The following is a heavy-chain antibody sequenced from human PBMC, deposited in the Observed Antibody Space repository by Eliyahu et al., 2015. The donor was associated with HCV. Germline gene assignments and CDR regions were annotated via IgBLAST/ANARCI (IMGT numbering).Heavy chain of an antibody. V-gene: IGHV3-15*01. Sequence: EVQLVESGGGLVKPGGSXRLSCAVXXXTFRNAWMSWVRQAPGRGLEWVGRIKSKTDGGTRDYAAPVKGRFTISRDDGTNTLYLQLNSLRTEDTAMYYCTTPLLGVADGFDYWGQGTLVTVSS. CDR3: TTPLLGVADGFDY. CDR1: XXTFRNAW. CDR2: IKSKTDGGTR. D-gene: IGHD2-21*01. J-gene: IGHJ4*02.